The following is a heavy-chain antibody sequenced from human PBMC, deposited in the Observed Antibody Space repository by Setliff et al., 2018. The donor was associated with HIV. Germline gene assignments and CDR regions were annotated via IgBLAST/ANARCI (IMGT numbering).Heavy chain of an antibody. D-gene: IGHD3-10*01. V-gene: IGHV3-7*05. Sequence: HPGGSLRLSCAASGFTFSTYWMSWVRQAPGKGLEWVANIKQDGSEKNYMDSVKGRFTISRDNAKNSLYLQMNSLRVEDTAVYYCAREGITMVRGLDVWGQGTTVTVSS. J-gene: IGHJ6*02. CDR3: AREGITMVRGLDV. CDR1: GFTFSTYW. CDR2: IKQDGSEK.